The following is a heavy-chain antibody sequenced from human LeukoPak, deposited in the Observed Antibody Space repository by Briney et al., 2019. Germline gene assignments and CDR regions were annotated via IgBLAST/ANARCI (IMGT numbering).Heavy chain of an antibody. CDR3: ASSRDGYNYGGPFPFDY. J-gene: IGHJ4*02. CDR2: IIPILGIA. V-gene: IGHV1-69*02. Sequence: ASVKVSCKASGGTFSSYTTSWVRQAPGQGLEWMGRIIPILGIANYTQKFQGRVTITADKSTSTAYMELSSLRSEDTAVYYCASSRDGYNYGGPFPFDYWGQGTLVTVSS. D-gene: IGHD5-24*01. CDR1: GGTFSSYT.